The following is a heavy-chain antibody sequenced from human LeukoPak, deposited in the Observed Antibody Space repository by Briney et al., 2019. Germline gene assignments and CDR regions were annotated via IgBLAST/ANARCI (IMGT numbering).Heavy chain of an antibody. J-gene: IGHJ4*02. D-gene: IGHD3-10*01. CDR1: GYTFTSYD. CDR2: MNPNSGNT. Sequence: ASVKVSCKASGYTFTSYDINWVRQAAGQGLEWMGWMNPNSGNTGYAQKFQGRVTMTRNTSISTAYMELSSLRSEDTAVYYCARSGSYSHTDPYFDYWGQGTLVTVSS. V-gene: IGHV1-8*01. CDR3: ARSGSYSHTDPYFDY.